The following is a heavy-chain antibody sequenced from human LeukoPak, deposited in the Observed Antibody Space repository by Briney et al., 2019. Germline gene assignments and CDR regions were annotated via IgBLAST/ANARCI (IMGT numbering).Heavy chain of an antibody. V-gene: IGHV3-30*01. Sequence: PGGSLRLSCAASGFTFSSYAMHWVRQAPGKGLEWVAVISYDGSNKYYADSVKGRFTISRDNSENTLYLQMNSLRAEDTAVYYCARDGDLRAFDIWGQGTMVTVPS. CDR1: GFTFSSYA. D-gene: IGHD7-27*01. CDR3: ARDGDLRAFDI. CDR2: ISYDGSNK. J-gene: IGHJ3*02.